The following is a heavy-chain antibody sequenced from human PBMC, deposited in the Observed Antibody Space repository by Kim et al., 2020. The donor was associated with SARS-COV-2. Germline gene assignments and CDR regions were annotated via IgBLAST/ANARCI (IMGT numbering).Heavy chain of an antibody. J-gene: IGHJ4*02. D-gene: IGHD5-12*01. CDR3: ARGGGYVPYYFDY. V-gene: IGHV4-59*09. Sequence: YTPSLKSRVTIAVNTSKNLFALKLSSVTAADTAVYYCARGGGYVPYYFDYWGQGTLVTVSS.